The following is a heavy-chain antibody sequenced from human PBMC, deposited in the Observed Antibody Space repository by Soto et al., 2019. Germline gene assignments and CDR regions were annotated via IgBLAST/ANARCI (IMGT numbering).Heavy chain of an antibody. CDR3: TTDPSYSNYVGYYYYGMDV. CDR2: SRDKAQGYST. V-gene: IGHV3-72*01. J-gene: IGHJ6*02. Sequence: PGGSLRLSCTGSGFTLSDHYIDWVRQAPGKGLEWVGRSRDKAQGYSTTYAASVKGRFTTSRDDSKNTLYLQMNSLKTEDTAVYYCTTDPSYSNYVGYYYYGMDVWGQGTTVTVSS. D-gene: IGHD4-4*01. CDR1: GFTLSDHY.